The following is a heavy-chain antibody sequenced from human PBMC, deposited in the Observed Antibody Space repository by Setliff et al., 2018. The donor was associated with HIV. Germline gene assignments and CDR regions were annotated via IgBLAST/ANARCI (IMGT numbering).Heavy chain of an antibody. V-gene: IGHV3-73*01. CDR2: IRSKANSYAT. J-gene: IGHJ6*03. CDR3: ARQGVAGYYYYYMDV. D-gene: IGHD2-15*01. Sequence: GGSLRLSCAASGFIFSDSAMHWVRQASGKGLEWVGRIRSKANSYATMYAASVKGRFAISRDDSNNTAYLQMNSLEIEVTAVYYCARQGVAGYYYYYMDVWGKGTTVTVSS. CDR1: GFIFSDSA.